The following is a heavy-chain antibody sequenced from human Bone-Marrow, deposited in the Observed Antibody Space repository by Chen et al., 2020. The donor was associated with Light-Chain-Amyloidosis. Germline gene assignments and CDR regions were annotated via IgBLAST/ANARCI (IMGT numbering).Heavy chain of an antibody. CDR3: ARGWRQLGDY. D-gene: IGHD6-13*01. V-gene: IGHV3-7*01. J-gene: IGHJ4*02. CDR2: IKQDGSEK. CDR1: GFPFSSYW. Sequence: EVQLVESGGGLVQPGGSLRLSCAASGFPFSSYWMSWVRQAPGKGLEWVANIKQDGSEKYYVDSVKGRFTISRDNAKNSLYLQMNSLRAEDTAVYYCARGWRQLGDYWGQGTLVTVSS.